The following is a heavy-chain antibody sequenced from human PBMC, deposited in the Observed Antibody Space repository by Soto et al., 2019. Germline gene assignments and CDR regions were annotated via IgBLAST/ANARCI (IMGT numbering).Heavy chain of an antibody. CDR2: IHSHSGST. CDR3: ARPGDAYGLDV. Sequence: SETLSLTCSVSGASVTRSSYYWAWIRQPPGKGLEWIASIHSHSGSTYYDPSLRGRVLISVDTSKNHFSLNLSAVTAADTAVHYCARPGDAYGLDVGGQGTTVTVSS. V-gene: IGHV4-39*01. CDR1: GASVTRSSYY. J-gene: IGHJ6*02. D-gene: IGHD2-21*02.